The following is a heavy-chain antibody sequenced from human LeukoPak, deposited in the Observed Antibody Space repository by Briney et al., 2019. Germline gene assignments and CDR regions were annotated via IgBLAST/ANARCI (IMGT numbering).Heavy chain of an antibody. CDR2: IYYSGST. D-gene: IGHD6-13*01. CDR3: ARVTGYRIEDYFDY. CDR1: GGSISSYY. J-gene: IGHJ4*02. Sequence: SETLSLTCTVYGGSISSYYWSWIRQPPGKGLEWIGYIYYSGSTNYNPSLKSRVTISVETSKNEFSLKLRSVAAADTAVYYCARVTGYRIEDYFDYWGQGTLVTVSS. V-gene: IGHV4-59*01.